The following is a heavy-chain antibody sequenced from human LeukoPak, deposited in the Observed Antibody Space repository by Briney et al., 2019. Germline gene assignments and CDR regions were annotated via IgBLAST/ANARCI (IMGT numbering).Heavy chain of an antibody. CDR3: AREFRSGLNWFDP. Sequence: PGGSLRLSCAASGFTFSTYAMNWVRQAPGKALEWISYISTSATTIYYAASVRGRFTISRDNAMNSLYLQMNNLRAEDTALYYCAREFRSGLNWFDPWGQGTLVTVSS. J-gene: IGHJ5*02. CDR2: ISTSATTI. D-gene: IGHD3-3*01. V-gene: IGHV3-48*01. CDR1: GFTFSTYA.